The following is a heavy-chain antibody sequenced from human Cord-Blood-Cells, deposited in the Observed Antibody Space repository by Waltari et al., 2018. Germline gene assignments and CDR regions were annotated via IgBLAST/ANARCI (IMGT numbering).Heavy chain of an antibody. J-gene: IGHJ4*02. D-gene: IGHD2-2*01. CDR1: GYTFTSYD. V-gene: IGHV1-8*01. Sequence: QVQLVQSGAEVKKPGASVKVSCNASGYTFTSYDINWVRQATGQGLEWMGWMNPNSGNTGYAQKFQGRVTMTRNTSISTAYMELSSLRSEDTAVYYCARTVVTSDMYYFDYWGQGTLVTVSS. CDR3: ARTVVTSDMYYFDY. CDR2: MNPNSGNT.